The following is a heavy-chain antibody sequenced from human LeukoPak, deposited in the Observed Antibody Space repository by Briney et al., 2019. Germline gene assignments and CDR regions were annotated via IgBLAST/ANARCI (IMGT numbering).Heavy chain of an antibody. D-gene: IGHD3-22*01. V-gene: IGHV3-11*04. J-gene: IGHJ4*02. CDR2: ISSSGSTI. CDR3: ARDFDDSSGYYDLWDY. CDR1: GFTFSDYY. Sequence: SGGSLRLSCAASGFTFSDYYMSWIRQAPGKGLEWVSYISSSGSTIYYADSVKGRFTISRDNAKNSLYLQMNSLRAEDTAVYYCARDFDDSSGYYDLWDYWGQGTLVTVSS.